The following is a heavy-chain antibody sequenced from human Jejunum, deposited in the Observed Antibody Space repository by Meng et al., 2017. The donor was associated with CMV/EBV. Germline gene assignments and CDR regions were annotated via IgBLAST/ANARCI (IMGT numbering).Heavy chain of an antibody. V-gene: IGHV3-48*04. J-gene: IGHJ6*02. CDR3: ARDLLEWLFSAGGYQYYGMAV. Sequence: YNMNWVRQAPGKGLEWVSSISGSSGNIHYADSVKGRLTISRDNAKNLLYLQMNSLRAEDTAVYYCARDLLEWLFSAGGYQYYGMAVWGQGTTVTVSS. D-gene: IGHD3-3*01. CDR1: YN. CDR2: ISGSSGNI.